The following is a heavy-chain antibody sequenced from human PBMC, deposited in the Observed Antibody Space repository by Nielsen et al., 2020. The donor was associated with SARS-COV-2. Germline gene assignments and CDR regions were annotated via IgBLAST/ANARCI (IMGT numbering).Heavy chain of an antibody. Sequence: SVKVSCKASGYTFTSYAMNWVRQAPGQGLEWMGGIIPIFGTANYAQKFQGRVTITADESTSTAYIELSSLRSEDTAVYYCARGAVAGTYYYYYYMDVWGKGTTVTVSS. J-gene: IGHJ6*03. CDR3: ARGAVAGTYYYYYYMDV. D-gene: IGHD6-19*01. CDR1: GYTFTSYA. V-gene: IGHV1-69*13. CDR2: IIPIFGTA.